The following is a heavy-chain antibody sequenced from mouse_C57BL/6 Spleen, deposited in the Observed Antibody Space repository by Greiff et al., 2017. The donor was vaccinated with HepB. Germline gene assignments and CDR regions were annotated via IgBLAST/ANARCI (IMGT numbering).Heavy chain of an antibody. V-gene: IGHV5-4*01. D-gene: IGHD2-2*01. Sequence: EVQGVESGGGLVKPGGSLKLSCAASGFTFSSYAMSWVRQTPEKRLEWVATISDGGSYTYYPDNVKGRFTISRDNAKNNLYLQMSHLKSEDTAMYYCARVIYYGYDGKAWFAYWGQGTLVTVSA. CDR2: ISDGGSYT. J-gene: IGHJ3*01. CDR3: ARVIYYGYDGKAWFAY. CDR1: GFTFSSYA.